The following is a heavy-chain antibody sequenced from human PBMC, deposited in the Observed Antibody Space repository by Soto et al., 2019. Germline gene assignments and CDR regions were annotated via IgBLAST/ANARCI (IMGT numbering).Heavy chain of an antibody. J-gene: IGHJ4*02. V-gene: IGHV3-23*01. CDR2: ISGGGRST. Sequence: GGSLRLSCAASGFTFSNYAMSWVRQGPGKGLEWVSAISGGGRSTYYADSVKGRFSISRDNSKNTLYLHMNSLRVEDTAVYYCAKDRLGGNFDYWGQGTQVTVSS. CDR3: AKDRLGGNFDY. CDR1: GFTFSNYA.